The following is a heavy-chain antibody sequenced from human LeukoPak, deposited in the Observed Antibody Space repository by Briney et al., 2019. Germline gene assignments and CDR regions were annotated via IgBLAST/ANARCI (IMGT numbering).Heavy chain of an antibody. CDR3: ARGGPITMIVVVHNNYFDY. Sequence: ASVKVSCKASGGTFSSYAISWVRQAPGQGLEWMGIINPSGGSTSYAQKFQGRVTMTRDTSTSTVYMELSSLRSEDTAVYYCARGGPITMIVVVHNNYFDYWGQGTLVTVSS. D-gene: IGHD3-22*01. V-gene: IGHV1-46*01. CDR2: INPSGGST. J-gene: IGHJ4*02. CDR1: GGTFSSYA.